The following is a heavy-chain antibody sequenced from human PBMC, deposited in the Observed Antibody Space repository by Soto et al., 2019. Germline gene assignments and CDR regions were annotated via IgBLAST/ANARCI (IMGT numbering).Heavy chain of an antibody. V-gene: IGHV1-2*02. CDR2: INPNSGGT. CDR1: GYTFTGYY. J-gene: IGHJ5*02. Sequence: ASVKVSCKASGYTFTGYYMHWVRQAPGQGLERMGWINPNSGGTNYAQKFQGRVTMTRDTSISTAYMELSRLRSDDTAVYYCARGPPYSSSWYNWFDPWGQGTLVTVSS. D-gene: IGHD6-13*01. CDR3: ARGPPYSSSWYNWFDP.